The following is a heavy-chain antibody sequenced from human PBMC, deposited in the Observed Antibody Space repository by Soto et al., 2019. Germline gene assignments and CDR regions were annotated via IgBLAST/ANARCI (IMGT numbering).Heavy chain of an antibody. J-gene: IGHJ4*02. D-gene: IGHD1-1*01. CDR1: GFTFINYW. V-gene: IGHV3-7*01. CDR3: AGASGWKFDY. Sequence: HPGGSLRLSCAASGFTFINYWMTWVRQAPGKGLEWVANIKQDESEKYYVDSVKGRFTVSRDNAQSSLSLQMNSLRAEDTALYYCAGASGWKFDYWGLGVLVTVSS. CDR2: IKQDESEK.